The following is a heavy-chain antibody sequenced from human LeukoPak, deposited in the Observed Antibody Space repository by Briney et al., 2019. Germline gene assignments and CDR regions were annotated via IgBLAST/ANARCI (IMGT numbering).Heavy chain of an antibody. Sequence: ASVKVSCKASGYTFTGYYMHWVRQAPGQGLGWMGWINPNSGGTNYAQKFQGRVTMTRDTSISTAYMELSRLRSDDTAVYYCARLQFWSGYYSYFDYWGQGTLVTVSS. D-gene: IGHD3-3*01. CDR3: ARLQFWSGYYSYFDY. V-gene: IGHV1-2*02. J-gene: IGHJ4*02. CDR1: GYTFTGYY. CDR2: INPNSGGT.